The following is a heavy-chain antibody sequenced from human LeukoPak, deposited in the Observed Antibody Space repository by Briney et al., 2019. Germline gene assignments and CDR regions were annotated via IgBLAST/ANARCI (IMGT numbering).Heavy chain of an antibody. CDR3: ARLAYYYSTIRRPNWFDP. V-gene: IGHV4-39*01. D-gene: IGHD2/OR15-2a*01. J-gene: IGHJ5*02. Sequence: SENLSLTCTVSGLSISSSDYYWAWIRQPPGKDLEWIGIIYYTGTTYYNPSLTSRVTISVDTSKNQFSLRLGSVTAADTAVYYCARLAYYYSTIRRPNWFDPWGQGTLVTVSS. CDR2: IYYTGTT. CDR1: GLSISSSDYY.